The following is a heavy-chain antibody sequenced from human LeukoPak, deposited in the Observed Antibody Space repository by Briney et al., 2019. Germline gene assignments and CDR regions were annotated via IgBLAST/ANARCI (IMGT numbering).Heavy chain of an antibody. CDR1: GYTFTSYD. CDR3: ARDRAVRNWFDP. CDR2: MNPNSGNT. J-gene: IGHJ5*02. D-gene: IGHD3-10*01. V-gene: IGHV1-8*03. Sequence: ASVKVSCKASGYTFTSYDINWVRQATGQGLEWMGWMNPNSGNTGYAQKFQGRVTITRNTSISTAYMELSSLRSEDTAVYYCARDRAVRNWFDPWGQGTLVTVSS.